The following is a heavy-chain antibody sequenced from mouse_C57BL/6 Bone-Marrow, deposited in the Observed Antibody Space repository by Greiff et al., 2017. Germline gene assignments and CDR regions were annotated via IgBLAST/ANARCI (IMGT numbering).Heavy chain of an antibody. J-gene: IGHJ4*01. CDR1: GFSLTSYA. CDR2: IWTGGGT. CDR3: ARVLYGNYGAMDY. D-gene: IGHD2-1*01. V-gene: IGHV2-9-1*01. Sequence: VQVVESGPGLVAPSQSLSITCTVSGFSLTSYAISWVRQPPGKGLEWLGVIWTGGGTHYNSALKSRLSISKDNSKSQVFLKMNSLQTDDTARYYCARVLYGNYGAMDYWGQGTSVTVSS.